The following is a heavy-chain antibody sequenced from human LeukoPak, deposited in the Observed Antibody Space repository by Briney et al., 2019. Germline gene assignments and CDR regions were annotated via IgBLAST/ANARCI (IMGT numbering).Heavy chain of an antibody. CDR3: ARDLDNYSGSGSYYNGDPLFQH. V-gene: IGHV1-46*01. Sequence: ASVKVSCKASGYTFTSYYMHWVRQAPGQGLEWMGIINPSGGSTSYAQKFQGRVTMTRDTSISTGYMELSRLRSDDTAVYYCARDLDNYSGSGSYYNGDPLFQHWGQGTLVTVSS. J-gene: IGHJ1*01. D-gene: IGHD3-10*01. CDR1: GYTFTSYY. CDR2: INPSGGST.